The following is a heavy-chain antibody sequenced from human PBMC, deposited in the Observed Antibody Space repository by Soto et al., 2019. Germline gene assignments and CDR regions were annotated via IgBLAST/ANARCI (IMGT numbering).Heavy chain of an antibody. CDR2: VNDSGST. D-gene: IGHD5-12*01. J-gene: IGHJ4*02. CDR3: AREGSYSAYNFAHGIQLWSFDF. V-gene: IGHV4-34*01. CDR1: GGSFSGYY. Sequence: SETLSLTCAVYGGSFSGYYWNWIRQPPGKGLEWIGEVNDSGSTNYKPSLKSRVAISVDKSKNQFSLNLSSVTAADMAVYYCAREGSYSAYNFAHGIQLWSFDFWGQGALVTVSS.